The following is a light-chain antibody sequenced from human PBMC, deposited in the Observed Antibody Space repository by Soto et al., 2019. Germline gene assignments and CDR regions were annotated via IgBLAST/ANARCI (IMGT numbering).Light chain of an antibody. V-gene: IGKV4-1*01. J-gene: IGKJ4*01. CDR2: WAS. CDR1: QSVLYSSNNKNY. Sequence: DIVMTQSPDSLAVSLGERATINCKSSQSVLYSSNNKNYLAWYQQKPGQPPKLLIYWASTRESGVPGRFSGSGSGTDFTLTISSLQAEDVAVYYCQQYYSTLLTFGGGTTVEIK. CDR3: QQYYSTLLT.